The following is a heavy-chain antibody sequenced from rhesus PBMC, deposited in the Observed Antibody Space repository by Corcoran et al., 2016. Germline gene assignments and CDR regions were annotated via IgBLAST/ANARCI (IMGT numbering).Heavy chain of an antibody. V-gene: IGHV5-20*01. D-gene: IGHD6-31*01. Sequence: EVQLVQSGAEVKRPGESLKISCKTSGYSFTSYWLSWVRQMPGQGLEWMGAIDPSDSDTRHNPSFQGKFTISADKAISTAYLQWSRLKDSDTATYYGAKHLQGGIAAAGSYGLDSWGQGVVVTVSS. J-gene: IGHJ6*01. CDR1: GYSFTSYW. CDR2: IDPSDSDT. CDR3: AKHLQGGIAAAGSYGLDS.